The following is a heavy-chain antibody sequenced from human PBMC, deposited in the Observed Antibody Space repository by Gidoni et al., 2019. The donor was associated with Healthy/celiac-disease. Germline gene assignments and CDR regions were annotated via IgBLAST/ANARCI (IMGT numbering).Heavy chain of an antibody. CDR3: ARDRDMDV. J-gene: IGHJ6*02. CDR2: ISRCSCYL. Sequence: EVQLVESGGGLVKPGGSLRLSWAASGFTLSSYRMNWVSQAPGKGLGLVFSISRCSCYLYHAYSVKGLFTIPRENAKNPMYLQMNSLRAEDKALYYCARDRDMDVLGQGTTVTVSS. V-gene: IGHV3-21*01. CDR1: GFTLSSYR.